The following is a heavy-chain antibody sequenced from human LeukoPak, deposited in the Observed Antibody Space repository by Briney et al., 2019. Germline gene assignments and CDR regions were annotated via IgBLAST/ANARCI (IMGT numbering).Heavy chain of an antibody. D-gene: IGHD3-10*01. CDR1: GGSISSSSYY. Sequence: SETLSLTCTVSGGSISSSSYYWGWIRQPPGKGLEWIGSIYYSGSTYYNPSLKSRVTISVDTSKNQFSLKLSSVTAADTAVYYCARAHGGLGDFDYWGQGTLVTVSS. CDR2: IYYSGST. J-gene: IGHJ4*02. CDR3: ARAHGGLGDFDY. V-gene: IGHV4-39*07.